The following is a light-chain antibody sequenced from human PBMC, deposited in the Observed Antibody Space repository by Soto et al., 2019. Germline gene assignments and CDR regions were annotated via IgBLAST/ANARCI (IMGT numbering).Light chain of an antibody. CDR1: SSDVGAYNY. Sequence: QSALTQPRSVSGSPGQSVSISCTGTSSDVGAYNYVSWYQQHPGKVPKLIIYDVYKRPSGVPDRFSGSKSGNTASLTISGLQTEDEADYYCCSYTDIYYVSGIGTKVTVL. V-gene: IGLV2-11*01. CDR2: DVY. J-gene: IGLJ1*01. CDR3: CSYTDIYYV.